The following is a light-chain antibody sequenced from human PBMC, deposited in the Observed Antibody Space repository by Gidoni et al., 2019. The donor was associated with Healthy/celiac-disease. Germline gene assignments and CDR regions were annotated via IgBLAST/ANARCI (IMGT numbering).Light chain of an antibody. J-gene: IGKJ3*01. CDR2: KAS. V-gene: IGKV1-5*03. CDR1: QSISSW. Sequence: DIQMTQSPSTLSASVGDRVTITCRASQSISSWLAWYQQKPGKAPKLLIYKASSVESRVPSRFSGSGSGTEFTLTISSLHPDDFATYYCQQYNSSLFTFGPGTKVDIK. CDR3: QQYNSSLFT.